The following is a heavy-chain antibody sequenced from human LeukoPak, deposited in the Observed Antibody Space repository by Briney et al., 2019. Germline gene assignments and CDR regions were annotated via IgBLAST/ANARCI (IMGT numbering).Heavy chain of an antibody. D-gene: IGHD6-13*01. V-gene: IGHV4-39*01. Sequence: KPSETLSLTCTVSGGSISSSSYYWGWIRQSPGKGLEWIGSIYYSGSTYYNPSLKSRVTISVDTSKNQFSLKLSSVTAADTAVYYCTRHPSTRVAAGGALDYWGQGTLVAVSS. CDR3: TRHPSTRVAAGGALDY. CDR2: IYYSGST. CDR1: GGSISSSSYY. J-gene: IGHJ4*02.